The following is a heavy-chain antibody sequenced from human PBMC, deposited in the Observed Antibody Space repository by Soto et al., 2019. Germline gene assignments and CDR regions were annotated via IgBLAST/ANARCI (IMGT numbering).Heavy chain of an antibody. Sequence: GGSLRLSCAASGFTFSSYAMSWVRQAPGKGLEWVSAISGSGGSTYYADSVKGRFTISRDNSKNTLYLQMNSLRAEDRAVDYCAKDSVVVPAAIYYYYYGMDVWGQGTTVTVSS. D-gene: IGHD2-2*01. V-gene: IGHV3-23*01. J-gene: IGHJ6*02. CDR2: ISGSGGST. CDR1: GFTFSSYA. CDR3: AKDSVVVPAAIYYYYYGMDV.